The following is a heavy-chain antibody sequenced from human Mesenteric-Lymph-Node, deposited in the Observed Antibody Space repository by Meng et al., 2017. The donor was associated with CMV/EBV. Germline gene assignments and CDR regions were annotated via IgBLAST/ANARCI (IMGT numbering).Heavy chain of an antibody. J-gene: IGHJ6*02. CDR2: FDPDYGET. V-gene: IGHV1-24*01. CDR3: ATSGGSLYYNATDV. Sequence: ASVKVSCKVSGYTLTDLSRHWVRHVPGKGLEWMGGFDPDYGETIYAQKFQGRVTMTEDTSTDTVYMELSSLRFEDTAVYYCATSGGSLYYNATDVWGQGTTVTVSS. D-gene: IGHD3-3*01. CDR1: GYTLTDLS.